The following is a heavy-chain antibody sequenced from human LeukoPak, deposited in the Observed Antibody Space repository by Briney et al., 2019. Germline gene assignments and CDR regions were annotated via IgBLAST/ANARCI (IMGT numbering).Heavy chain of an antibody. CDR3: ARKGSVDSSSRY. D-gene: IGHD6-6*01. J-gene: IGHJ4*02. CDR1: WYTFTRYY. Sequence: GGPVKGSCQGSWYTFTRYYIHRGRQAPGQGVEWMGWINPNSGGTNYAQKFQGRVTMTRDTSVSTAYMELSRLRSDDTAVYYCARKGSVDSSSRYWGQGTLVTVSS. CDR2: INPNSGGT. V-gene: IGHV1-2*02.